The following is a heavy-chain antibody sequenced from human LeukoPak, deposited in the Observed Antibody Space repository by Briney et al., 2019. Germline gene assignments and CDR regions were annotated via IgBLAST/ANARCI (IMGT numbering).Heavy chain of an antibody. Sequence: ASVEASCRAPGYTFTCYYMHWVRQAPGQGLEWIGWFNLNSGGTNYAQKFQGRGTMTRDTYISTAYMELSRMRSDDTAVYYCAIGRYIAARPSPFSYWGQGTLVTVSS. V-gene: IGHV1-2*02. J-gene: IGHJ4*02. D-gene: IGHD6-6*01. CDR2: FNLNSGGT. CDR3: AIGRYIAARPSPFSY. CDR1: GYTFTCYY.